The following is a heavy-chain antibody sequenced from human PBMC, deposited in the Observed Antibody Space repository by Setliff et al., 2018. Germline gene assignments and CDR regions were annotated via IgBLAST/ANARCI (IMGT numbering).Heavy chain of an antibody. D-gene: IGHD5-18*01. CDR1: GYNFNGYY. Sequence: ASVKVSCKASGYNFNGYYLHWVRQAPGQGLEWLGWISPHTGNTNYAQNFQGRVTMTRDTSINTAYMELNSLRSDDTAFYYCARSKVEAAMVKHNWFDPWGQGTLVTVSS. J-gene: IGHJ5*02. V-gene: IGHV1-2*02. CDR2: ISPHTGNT. CDR3: ARSKVEAAMVKHNWFDP.